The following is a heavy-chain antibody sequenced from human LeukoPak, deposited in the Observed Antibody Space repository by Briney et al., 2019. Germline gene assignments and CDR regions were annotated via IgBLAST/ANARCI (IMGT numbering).Heavy chain of an antibody. V-gene: IGHV3-23*01. Sequence: GRSLRLSCAASGFTSSNYAMSWVRQAPGKGLEWVSGIGNTETYYSDSVKGRFTISRDNSKSTIYLHMSNLRAEDTALYYCARDGQAFNSNWDYFEYWGQGTPVTVSS. CDR3: ARDGQAFNSNWDYFEY. D-gene: IGHD7-27*01. CDR2: IGNTET. CDR1: GFTSSNYA. J-gene: IGHJ4*02.